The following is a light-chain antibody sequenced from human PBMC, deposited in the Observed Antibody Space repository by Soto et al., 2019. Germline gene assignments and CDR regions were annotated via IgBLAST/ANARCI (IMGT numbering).Light chain of an antibody. J-gene: IGLJ2*01. CDR3: ASYTSARIRV. Sequence: QSVLTQPASVSASPGQSITISCTGTSSDIGAYNSVSWYQQHPGKAPQLMIYDASYRPSGISSRFSGSKSGNTASLTISGLQADDDADYYCASYTSARIRVFGGGTKLPS. CDR1: SSDIGAYNS. V-gene: IGLV2-14*01. CDR2: DAS.